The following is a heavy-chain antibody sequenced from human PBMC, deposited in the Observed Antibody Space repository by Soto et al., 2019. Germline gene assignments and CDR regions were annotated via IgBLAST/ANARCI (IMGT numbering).Heavy chain of an antibody. CDR1: GFSFSTSAVG. CDR2: IYWDDDK. CDR3: AHVYWAASGTRYYFDY. D-gene: IGHD6-13*01. J-gene: IGHJ4*02. V-gene: IGHV2-5*02. Sequence: QITLKESGPTLVKPTQTLTLTCTFSGFSFSTSAVGVGWIRQPPGKALEWLALIYWDDDKRYSPSLKSRLTITKDTSRYQVVVPMTNMDPVDTATYYCAHVYWAASGTRYYFDYWGQGTLVTVSS.